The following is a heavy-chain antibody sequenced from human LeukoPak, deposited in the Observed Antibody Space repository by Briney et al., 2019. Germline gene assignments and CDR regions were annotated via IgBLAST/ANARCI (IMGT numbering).Heavy chain of an antibody. V-gene: IGHV4-30-2*01. J-gene: IGHJ3*02. CDR2: IYHSGST. D-gene: IGHD2-15*01. CDR3: ARGEPSREPRAASLAFDI. CDR1: GGSISSGGYY. Sequence: PSETLSLTCTVSGGSISSGGYYWSWIRQPPGKGLEWIGYIYHSGSTYYNPSLKSRVTISVDRSKNQFSLKLSSVTAADTAVYYCARGEPSREPRAASLAFDIWGQGTMVTVSS.